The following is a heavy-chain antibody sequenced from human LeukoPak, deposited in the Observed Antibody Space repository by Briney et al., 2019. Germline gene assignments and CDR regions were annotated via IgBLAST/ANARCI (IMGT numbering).Heavy chain of an antibody. CDR2: IYHSGST. J-gene: IGHJ4*02. CDR1: GGSISSSNW. V-gene: IGHV4-4*02. Sequence: SETLSLTCAVSGGSISSSNWWSWVRQPPGKGLGWIGEIYHSGSTNYNPSLKSRVTISVDKSKNQFSLKLSSVTAADTAVYYCARAIYDSSGYSYYFDYWGQGTLVTVSS. CDR3: ARAIYDSSGYSYYFDY. D-gene: IGHD3-22*01.